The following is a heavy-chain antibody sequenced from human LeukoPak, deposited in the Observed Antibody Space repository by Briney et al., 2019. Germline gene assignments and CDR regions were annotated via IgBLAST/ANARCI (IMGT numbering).Heavy chain of an antibody. CDR1: GVSFSSFQ. CDR2: IHMTGRT. Sequence: PSETLSLTCTVSGVSFSSFQWSWIRQSPVKGLEWIGNIHMTGRTDYNPSLKSRVTISMDASKSQFSLELRFVTAADTAVYYCARLGASLEWDSGSFPDYWGQGTLVTVSS. V-gene: IGHV4-4*09. CDR3: ARLGASLEWDSGSFPDY. J-gene: IGHJ4*02. D-gene: IGHD3-10*01.